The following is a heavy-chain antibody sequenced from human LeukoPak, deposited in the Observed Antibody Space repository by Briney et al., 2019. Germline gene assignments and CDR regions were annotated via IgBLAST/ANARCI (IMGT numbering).Heavy chain of an antibody. CDR1: GFTFSSYW. Sequence: GGSLRLSCAASGFTFSSYWMSWVRQAPGKGLEWVSGISWNSGSIGYADSVKGRFTISRDNAKNSLYLQMNSLRAEGMALYYCAKDINGDYFNYYMDVWGKGTTVTVSS. CDR3: AKDINGDYFNYYMDV. V-gene: IGHV3-9*03. CDR2: ISWNSGSI. D-gene: IGHD4-17*01. J-gene: IGHJ6*03.